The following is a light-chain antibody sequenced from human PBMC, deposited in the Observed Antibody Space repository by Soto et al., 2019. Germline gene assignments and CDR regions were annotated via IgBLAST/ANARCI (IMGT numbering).Light chain of an antibody. CDR2: GSS. V-gene: IGKV3D-15*01. CDR1: QTVGTS. J-gene: IGKJ1*01. Sequence: EIVMTKSPVPLSVSPGKRVTLFCSANQTVGTSLAWSQQKPGQAPMLLIYGSSSRATGITARFSDSGSGTEFTLTIISLQSEDFGTYYCQQYKNWRTFGQGTSLEIK. CDR3: QQYKNWRT.